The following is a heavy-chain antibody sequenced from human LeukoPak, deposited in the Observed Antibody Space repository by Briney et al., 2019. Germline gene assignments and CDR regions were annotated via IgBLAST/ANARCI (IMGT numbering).Heavy chain of an antibody. CDR3: ARRVVESAATTERNWFDP. CDR1: GGSISSYC. CDR2: ICYSGST. J-gene: IGHJ5*02. Sequence: SETLSLTCTVSGGSISSYCWSWIRQPPGKGLEWIGSICYSGSTNYNPSLKSRVTVSLDTSKSQFSLKLNSVTATDTALYSCARRVVESAATTERNWFDPWGQGTLVTVSS. V-gene: IGHV4-59*08. D-gene: IGHD4-11*01.